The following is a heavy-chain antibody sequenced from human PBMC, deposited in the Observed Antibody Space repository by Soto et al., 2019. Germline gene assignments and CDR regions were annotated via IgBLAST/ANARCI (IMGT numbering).Heavy chain of an antibody. CDR3: ARGPSYSYGYNY. CDR1: GYAFVIYA. CDR2: INAANGDT. J-gene: IGHJ4*02. Sequence: VSVKVSCKASGYAFVIYAVHWVRQAPGQRLEWMGWINAANGDTKYSQKFQGRVTITRDTSATTAYMELNSLTSEDTAVYFCARGPSYSYGYNYWGQGTLVTVSS. V-gene: IGHV1-3*01. D-gene: IGHD5-18*01.